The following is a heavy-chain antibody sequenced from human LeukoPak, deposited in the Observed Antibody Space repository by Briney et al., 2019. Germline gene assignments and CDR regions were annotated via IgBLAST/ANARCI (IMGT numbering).Heavy chain of an antibody. Sequence: GGSLRLSCAASGFTFSSYAMSWVRQAPGKGLEWVSAISGSGGSTYYADSVKGRFTISRDNSKNTLYLQMNSLRAEDTAVYYCAKTGLGSSGSYPQYYFDYWGQRTLVTVSS. V-gene: IGHV3-23*01. J-gene: IGHJ4*02. CDR1: GFTFSSYA. CDR3: AKTGLGSSGSYPQYYFDY. D-gene: IGHD3-10*01. CDR2: ISGSGGST.